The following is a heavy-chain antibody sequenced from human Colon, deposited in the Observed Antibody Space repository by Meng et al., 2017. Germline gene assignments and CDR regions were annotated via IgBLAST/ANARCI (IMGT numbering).Heavy chain of an antibody. CDR3: ARDERGGPYYFDY. Sequence: QVHLVQSGAELKKLGASVKVPCQASGYSFTSYGMHWLRQAPGQRPEWMGWIYTANGNRRYSQRFQDRLTITSDTFARTAYMELSSLRSEDTAVYFCARDERGGPYYFDYWGQGALVTVSS. V-gene: IGHV1-3*04. CDR2: IYTANGNR. CDR1: GYSFTSYG. J-gene: IGHJ4*02.